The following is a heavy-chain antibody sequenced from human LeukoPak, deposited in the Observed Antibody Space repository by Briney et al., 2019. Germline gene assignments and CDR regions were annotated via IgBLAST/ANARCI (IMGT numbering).Heavy chain of an antibody. CDR3: AKERVGRGVPVGIFDY. J-gene: IGHJ4*02. CDR1: GFTFSSYG. V-gene: IGHV3-30*02. Sequence: GGSLRLSCAASGFTFSSYGMHWVRQAPGKGLEWVAFIRYDGSNKYYADSVKGRFTISRDNSKNTLYLQMNSLRAEDTAVYYCAKERVGRGVPVGIFDYWGQGTLVTVSS. CDR2: IRYDGSNK. D-gene: IGHD3-10*01.